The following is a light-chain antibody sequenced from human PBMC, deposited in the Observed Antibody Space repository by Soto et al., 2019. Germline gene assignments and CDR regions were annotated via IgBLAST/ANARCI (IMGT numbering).Light chain of an antibody. CDR3: QHYNSYSEA. Sequence: DIQVTQAPSTLCGSVGDRVTITCRASQTISSWLAWYQQKPGKAPKLLIYKASTLKSGVPSRFSGSGSGTEFTLTISSLQPDDFATYYCQHYNSYSEAFGQGTKVDI. CDR2: KAS. CDR1: QTISSW. V-gene: IGKV1-5*03. J-gene: IGKJ1*01.